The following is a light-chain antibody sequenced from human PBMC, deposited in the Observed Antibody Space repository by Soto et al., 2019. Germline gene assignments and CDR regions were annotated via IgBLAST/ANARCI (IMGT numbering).Light chain of an antibody. CDR2: GAS. Sequence: EILMTQSPDSLSVSPGETATLSCRASQSLNTDLAWYQQKPGQAPRLLLYGASTRATGISTRFSGGGSGTEFTLTISGLQSEDSAVYYCQQYKIWPPITFGQGTRLEI. CDR3: QQYKIWPPIT. V-gene: IGKV3-15*01. J-gene: IGKJ5*01. CDR1: QSLNTD.